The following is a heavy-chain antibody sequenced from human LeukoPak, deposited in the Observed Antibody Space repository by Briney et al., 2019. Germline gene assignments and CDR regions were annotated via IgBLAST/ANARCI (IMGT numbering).Heavy chain of an antibody. CDR1: SGSIRSSCYY. CDR2: INYSGST. J-gene: IGHJ4*02. D-gene: IGHD2-2*01. CDR3: ARPQGYQLLDFEY. Sequence: SETLSLTCTVSSGSIRSSCYYWGWIRQPPGKGREWNGSINYSGSTYYNPSLKSRVTISVDTSKNHFSLKLSSVTAADTAVYYCARPQGYQLLDFEYWGQGTLVTVSS. V-gene: IGHV4-39*02.